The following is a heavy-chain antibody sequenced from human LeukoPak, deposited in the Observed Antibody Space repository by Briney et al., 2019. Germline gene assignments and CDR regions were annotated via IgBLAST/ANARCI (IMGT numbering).Heavy chain of an antibody. Sequence: PGGSLRLSCAASGFTFSSYAMHWVRQAPGKGLEYVSAISSNGGSTYYANSVKGRFTISRDNAKNSLYLQMNSLRAEDTAVYYCARGIKGYYYDSSGYFDYWGQGTLVTVSS. CDR2: ISSNGGST. D-gene: IGHD3-22*01. CDR3: ARGIKGYYYDSSGYFDY. V-gene: IGHV3-64*01. J-gene: IGHJ4*02. CDR1: GFTFSSYA.